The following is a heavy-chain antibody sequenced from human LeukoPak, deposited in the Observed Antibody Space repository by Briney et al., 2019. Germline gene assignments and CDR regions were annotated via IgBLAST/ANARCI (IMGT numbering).Heavy chain of an antibody. D-gene: IGHD1-14*01. V-gene: IGHV1-8*02. CDR1: GYTFTGYY. Sequence: ASVKVSCKASGYTFTGYYMHWVRQAPGQGLEWMGWMNPNSGNTGYAQKFQGRVTMTRNTSISTAYMELSSLRSEDTAVYYCARGDPETYYFDYWGQGTLVTVSS. CDR2: MNPNSGNT. CDR3: ARGDPETYYFDY. J-gene: IGHJ4*02.